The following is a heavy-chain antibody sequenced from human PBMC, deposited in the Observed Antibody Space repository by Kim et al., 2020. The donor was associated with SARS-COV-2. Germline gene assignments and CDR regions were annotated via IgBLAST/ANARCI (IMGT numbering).Heavy chain of an antibody. V-gene: IGHV4-59*01. J-gene: IGHJ4*02. Sequence: PSLKSRVTISVDTSKNQFSLKLSSVTAADTAVYYWARVQYYYDSSGYLDYWGQGTLVTVSS. CDR3: ARVQYYYDSSGYLDY. D-gene: IGHD3-22*01.